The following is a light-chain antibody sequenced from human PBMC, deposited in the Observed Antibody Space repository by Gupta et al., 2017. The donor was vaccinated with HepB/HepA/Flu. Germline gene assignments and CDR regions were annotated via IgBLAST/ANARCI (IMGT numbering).Light chain of an antibody. Sequence: QSALTQPAPVSGSPGQALTISCTGTSNDVGAYNFVSWYQHHPDKAPELMIYVVTKRPSGVSHLFSGSTSGNTASLTFSGLQPEDEADYYCCSYVGSSTVVFGGGTKLTVL. CDR3: CSYVGSSTVV. J-gene: IGLJ2*01. CDR2: VVT. V-gene: IGLV2-23*02. CDR1: SNDVGAYNF.